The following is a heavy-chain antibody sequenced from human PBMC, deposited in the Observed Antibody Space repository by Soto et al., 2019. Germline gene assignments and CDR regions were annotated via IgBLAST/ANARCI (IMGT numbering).Heavy chain of an antibody. V-gene: IGHV1-46*01. CDR2: INPSGGST. CDR3: ASFAYCGGDCYYYYYYGMDV. J-gene: IGHJ6*02. D-gene: IGHD2-21*02. CDR1: GYTFTSYY. Sequence: SVKVSCKASGYTFTSYYMHWVRQAPGQGLEWMGIINPSGGSTSYAQKFQGRVTMTRDTSTSTVYMELSSLRSEDTAVYYCASFAYCGGDCYYYYYYGMDVWGQGTTVTVSS.